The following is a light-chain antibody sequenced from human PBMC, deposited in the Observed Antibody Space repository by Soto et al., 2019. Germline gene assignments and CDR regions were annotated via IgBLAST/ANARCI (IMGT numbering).Light chain of an antibody. CDR3: QQDNKCPWT. CDR1: QSVSSN. CDR2: GAS. J-gene: IGKJ1*01. V-gene: IGKV3-15*01. Sequence: LIPSPGARSLSSGERATLSCRASQSVSSNLAWYQQKPGQAPRLLIYGASTRATGIPARFSGSGSGTEFTLTISSLQFEDFAVYYFQQDNKCPWTSCRGT.